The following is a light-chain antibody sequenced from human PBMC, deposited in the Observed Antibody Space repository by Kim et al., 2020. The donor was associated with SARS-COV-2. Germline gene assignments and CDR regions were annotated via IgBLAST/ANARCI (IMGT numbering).Light chain of an antibody. Sequence: SSELTQDPAVSVALGQTVRITCQGDSLRSYYVSWYQQKPGQAPALVISGKNNRPSGIPDRFSGSSSGNTASLTITGVQAEDEADYYCNSRDSSGNHVVF. CDR1: SLRSYY. CDR3: NSRDSSGNHVV. J-gene: IGLJ2*01. CDR2: GKN. V-gene: IGLV3-19*01.